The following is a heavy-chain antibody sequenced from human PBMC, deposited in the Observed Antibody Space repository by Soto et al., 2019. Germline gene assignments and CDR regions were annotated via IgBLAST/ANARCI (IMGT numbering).Heavy chain of an antibody. J-gene: IGHJ3*02. V-gene: IGHV4-34*01. D-gene: IGHD6-19*01. Sequence: PSETLSLTCAVYGGSFSGYYWSWIRQPPGKGLEWIGEINHSGSTNYNPSLKSRVTISVDTSKNQFSLKLSSVTAADTAVYYCARVAAVAGTFAFDIWGQGTMVTVSS. CDR2: INHSGST. CDR1: GGSFSGYY. CDR3: ARVAAVAGTFAFDI.